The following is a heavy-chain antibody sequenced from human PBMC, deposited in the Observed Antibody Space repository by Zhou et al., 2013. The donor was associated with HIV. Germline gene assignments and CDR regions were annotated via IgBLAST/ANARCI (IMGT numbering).Heavy chain of an antibody. CDR1: GYTFSSFG. CDR3: ARDREFWSGDAAALDP. J-gene: IGHJ5*02. CDR2: ISADNGDT. V-gene: IGHV1-18*01. D-gene: IGHD3-3*01. Sequence: QVQLVQSGAEVKKPGASVKASCTASGYTFSSFGINWVRQAPGQGLEWMGWISADNGDTNYVQKFQGRVTMTTEISTSTAYMELRSLRSDDTAVYYCARDREFWSGDAAALDPWGQGTLVTVSS.